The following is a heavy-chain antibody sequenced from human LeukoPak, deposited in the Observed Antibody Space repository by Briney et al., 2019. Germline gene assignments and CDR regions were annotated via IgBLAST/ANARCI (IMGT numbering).Heavy chain of an antibody. CDR3: AKDGVAATSAEYFQH. V-gene: IGHV3-30*18. D-gene: IGHD2-15*01. CDR1: GFTFSSHG. Sequence: PGGSLRLSCAASGFTFSSHGMHWVRQAPGKGLEWVAVISYDGSNKYYADSVKGRFTISRDNSKNTLNLQMNSLRAEDTAVYYCAKDGVAATSAEYFQHWGQGTLVTVSS. J-gene: IGHJ1*01. CDR2: ISYDGSNK.